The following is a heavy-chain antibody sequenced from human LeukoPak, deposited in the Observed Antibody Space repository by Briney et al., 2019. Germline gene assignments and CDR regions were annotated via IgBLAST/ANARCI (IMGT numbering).Heavy chain of an antibody. CDR2: IHDSGTT. D-gene: IGHD5-18*01. CDR1: GYSIRSGYY. V-gene: IGHV4-38-2*02. CDR3: AGDTAMVNYLYFDL. Sequence: SETLYLTCTVSGYSIRSGYYWGWIRQPPGKGLEWIGSIHDSGTTYYNASLKSRVTISVDTSKNQFSLKLSSVTAADTAVYYCAGDTAMVNYLYFDLWGRGTQVTVSS. J-gene: IGHJ2*01.